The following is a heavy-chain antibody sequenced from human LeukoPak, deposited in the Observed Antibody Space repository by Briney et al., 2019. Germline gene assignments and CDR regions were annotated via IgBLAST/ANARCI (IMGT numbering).Heavy chain of an antibody. CDR1: GGSISSSSYY. CDR3: ARATSSYFYYMDV. J-gene: IGHJ6*03. D-gene: IGHD5-12*01. CDR2: IYTSGST. Sequence: SETLSLTCTVSGGSISSSSYYWGWIRQPPGKGLEWIGRIYTSGSTNYNPSLKSRVTISVDTSKNQFSLNVSSVTAADTAVYYCARATSSYFYYMDVWGKGTTVTISS. V-gene: IGHV4-61*02.